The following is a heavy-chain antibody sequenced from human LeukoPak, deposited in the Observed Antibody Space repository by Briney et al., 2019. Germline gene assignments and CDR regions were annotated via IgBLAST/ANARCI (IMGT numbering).Heavy chain of an antibody. D-gene: IGHD6-19*01. CDR1: GGSISSYY. Sequence: KPSGTLSLTCTVSGGSISSYYWSWVRQPPGEGRGWHGYIYYSGSNNYNTSLKSGVTISVDTSKNQFSLKLSSVTAADTAVYYCARGGSSGWYFHYYYYGMDVWGQGTTVTVSS. CDR3: ARGGSSGWYFHYYYYGMDV. V-gene: IGHV4-59*01. CDR2: IYYSGSN. J-gene: IGHJ6*02.